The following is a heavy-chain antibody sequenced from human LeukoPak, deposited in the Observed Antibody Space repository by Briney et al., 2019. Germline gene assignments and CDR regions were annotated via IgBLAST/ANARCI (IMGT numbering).Heavy chain of an antibody. CDR2: ISAYNGNT. D-gene: IGHD6-19*01. CDR3: ARALAVADFDY. V-gene: IGHV1-18*01. J-gene: IGHJ4*02. CDR1: GYTFTSYG. Sequence: ASVKVSCKASGYTFTSYGISWVRQAPGQGLEWMGWISAYNGNTNYAQKLQGRVTMTTDTSTSTAYMELRSLRSDDTDLCYCARALAVADFDYWGQGTLVTVSS.